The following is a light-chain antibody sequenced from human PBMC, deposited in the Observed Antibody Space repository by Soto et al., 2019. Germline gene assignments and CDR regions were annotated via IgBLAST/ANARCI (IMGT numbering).Light chain of an antibody. V-gene: IGKV1-27*01. CDR2: AAS. Sequence: DIQLTQSQSSLSTSLLDRVSIXCRASQDIADYLAWYQQKPGQVPNLLIYAASTLQSGVPSRFTGSGSGTDFTLTITGLQPEDFATYYCQNYNSAPWTFGRGTKVDIK. J-gene: IGKJ1*01. CDR1: QDIADY. CDR3: QNYNSAPWT.